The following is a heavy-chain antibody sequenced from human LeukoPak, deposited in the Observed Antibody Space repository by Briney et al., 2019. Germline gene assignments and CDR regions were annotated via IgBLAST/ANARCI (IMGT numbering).Heavy chain of an antibody. CDR3: ARYCSSTSCYGYAEYFQH. D-gene: IGHD2-2*01. V-gene: IGHV1-69*13. Sequence: SVKVSCKASGGTFSSYAISWVRQAPGQGLEWMGGIIPIFGKANYAQKFQGRVTITADESTSTAYMELSSLRSEDTAVYYCARYCSSTSCYGYAEYFQHWGQGTLVTVSS. J-gene: IGHJ1*01. CDR2: IIPIFGKA. CDR1: GGTFSSYA.